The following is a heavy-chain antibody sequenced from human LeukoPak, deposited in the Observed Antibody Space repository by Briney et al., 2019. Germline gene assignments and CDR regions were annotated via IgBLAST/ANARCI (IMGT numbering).Heavy chain of an antibody. V-gene: IGHV1-69*13. CDR1: GGTFSSYA. J-gene: IGHJ5*02. D-gene: IGHD2-15*01. CDR2: IIPIFGTA. CDR3: ARTNDKYCSGGSCYSGFDP. Sequence: SVKVSCKASGGTFSSYAISWVRQAPGQGLEWMGGIIPIFGTANYAQKFQGRVTITADESTSTAYMELSSLRSEDTAVYDCARTNDKYCSGGSCYSGFDPWGQGTLVTVSS.